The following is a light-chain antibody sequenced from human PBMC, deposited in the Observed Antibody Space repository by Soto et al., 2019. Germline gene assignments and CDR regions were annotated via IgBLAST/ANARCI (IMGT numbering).Light chain of an antibody. CDR3: QRSYSTLLT. Sequence: DLQMTQSPSSLSASVGDRVTITCRASQSISSYLNWYQQKPGKAPKLLIYAASSLQSGVPSRFSGSGSGTDFTLTISSLQPEDFATYYCQRSYSTLLTFGGGTKVEIK. J-gene: IGKJ4*01. CDR2: AAS. CDR1: QSISSY. V-gene: IGKV1-39*01.